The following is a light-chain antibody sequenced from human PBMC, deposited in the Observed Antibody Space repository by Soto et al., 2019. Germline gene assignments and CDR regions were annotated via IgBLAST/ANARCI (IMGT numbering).Light chain of an antibody. CDR1: SRDVGGYNY. CDR3: FSHRRGDSHV. CDR2: GVT. Sequence: QSVLTQPASVSGSPGQSNTISCTGTSRDVGGYNYVSWYQQYPGKAPKLMIYGVTNRPSGVSNRFSGSKTGNTASLTISGLQAEDEAYYYCFSHRRGDSHVFGTGTKVTVL. J-gene: IGLJ1*01. V-gene: IGLV2-14*01.